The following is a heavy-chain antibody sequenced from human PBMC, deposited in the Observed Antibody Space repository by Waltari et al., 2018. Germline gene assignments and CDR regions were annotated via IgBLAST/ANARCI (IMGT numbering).Heavy chain of an antibody. Sequence: EVQLVESGGGLVQPGRSLRLSCVVSGFTSDIYGMHWVRQPPGRGLEWVSVILLDRGTTCYAASVNGRFTISRDNAKKSLYLQMNSLRPEDTALYYCTRDLTPGGADVWGQGTTVTVSS. D-gene: IGHD2-21*01. CDR3: TRDLTPGGADV. V-gene: IGHV3-9*02. CDR2: ILLDRGTT. J-gene: IGHJ6*02. CDR1: GFTSDIYG.